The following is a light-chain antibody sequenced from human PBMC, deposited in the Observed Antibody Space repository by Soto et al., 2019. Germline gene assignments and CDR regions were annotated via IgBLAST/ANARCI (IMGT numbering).Light chain of an antibody. CDR3: AAWDDSLSGPVV. J-gene: IGLJ2*01. V-gene: IGLV1-47*01. CDR2: RNN. Sequence: QSVLTQPRSVSGTPGQRVTISCSGSSSNIGSNYVYWYQQLPGTAPKLLIYRNNQRPSGVPDRFSGSKSGTSASLAISGLRSEDESDYYCAAWDDSLSGPVVFGGGTQLTVL. CDR1: SSNIGSNY.